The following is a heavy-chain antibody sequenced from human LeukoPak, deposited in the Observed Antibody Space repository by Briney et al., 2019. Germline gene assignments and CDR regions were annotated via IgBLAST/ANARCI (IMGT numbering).Heavy chain of an antibody. Sequence: PGRSLRLSCAASGFTFSDYYMSWIRQAPGKGLEWVSYISSSGSTIYYADSVKGRFTISRDNAKNSLYLQMNSLRAEDTAVYYCARDFGNVVYYYYYMDVWGKGTTVTVSS. CDR2: ISSSGSTI. V-gene: IGHV3-11*04. CDR3: ARDFGNVVYYYYYMDV. CDR1: GFTFSDYY. J-gene: IGHJ6*03. D-gene: IGHD3-10*01.